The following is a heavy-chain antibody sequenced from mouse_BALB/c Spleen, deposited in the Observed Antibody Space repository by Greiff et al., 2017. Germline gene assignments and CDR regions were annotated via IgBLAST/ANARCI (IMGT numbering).Heavy chain of an antibody. CDR2: ISYSGST. D-gene: IGHD2-3*01. V-gene: IGHV3-2*02. CDR3: ARSIDGYYFDY. Sequence: EVKLVESGPGLVKPSQSLSLTCTVTGYSITSDYAWNWIRQFPGNKLEWMGYISYSGSTSYNPSLKSRISITRDTSKNQFFLQLNSVTTEDTATYYCARSIDGYYFDYWGQGTTLTVSA. J-gene: IGHJ2*01. CDR1: GYSITSDYA.